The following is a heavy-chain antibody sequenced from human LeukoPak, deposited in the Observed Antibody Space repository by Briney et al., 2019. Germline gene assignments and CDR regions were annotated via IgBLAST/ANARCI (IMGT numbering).Heavy chain of an antibody. CDR3: ATRSSYYYDSSGYLY. J-gene: IGHJ4*02. D-gene: IGHD3-22*01. CDR2: IYHSGST. CDR1: GGSISSSNW. V-gene: IGHV4-4*02. Sequence: SGTLSLTCAVSGGSISSSNWWSWVRQLPGKGLEWIGEIYHSGSTNYNPSLKSRVTISVDKSKNQFSLKLSSVTAADTAVYYCATRSSYYYDSSGYLYWGQGTLVTVSS.